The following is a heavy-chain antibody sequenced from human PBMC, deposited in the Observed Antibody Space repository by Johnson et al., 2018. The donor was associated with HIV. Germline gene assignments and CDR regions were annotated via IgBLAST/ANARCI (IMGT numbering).Heavy chain of an antibody. CDR1: GFTFDDYG. CDR3: TKDQWSSSWTNDAFDF. Sequence: VQVVESGGGVVRPGGSLRLSCAASGFTFDDYGMSWVRQAPGKGLEWVSAISGPGGTTYYADSVKGRFTISRDNSKNTLYLQRNSLRAEDTAVYYCTKDQWSSSWTNDAFDFWGQGTMVTVSS. D-gene: IGHD6-13*01. V-gene: IGHV3-23*04. CDR2: ISGPGGTT. J-gene: IGHJ3*01.